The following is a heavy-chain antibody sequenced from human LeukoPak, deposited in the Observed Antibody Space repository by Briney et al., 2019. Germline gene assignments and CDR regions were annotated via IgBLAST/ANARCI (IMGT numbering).Heavy chain of an antibody. Sequence: GGSLRLSCAASGFTFSDYYMSWIRQAPGKGLEWVSYISSSSSYTNYADSVKGRFTISRDNAKNSLYLQMNSLRAEDTAVYYCARGRGDCSSISCYVSVYFDYWGQGTLVTISS. CDR2: ISSSSSYT. J-gene: IGHJ4*02. CDR3: ARGRGDCSSISCYVSVYFDY. D-gene: IGHD2-2*01. V-gene: IGHV3-11*06. CDR1: GFTFSDYY.